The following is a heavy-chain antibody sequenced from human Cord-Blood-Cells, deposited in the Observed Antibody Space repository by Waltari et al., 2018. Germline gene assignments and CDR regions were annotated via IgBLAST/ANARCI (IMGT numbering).Heavy chain of an antibody. D-gene: IGHD1-1*01. CDR2: IYHSGST. CDR1: AGSISSSNW. Sequence: QVQLQESGPGLVKPSGTLSLTCAVSAGSISSSNWWIGEIYHSGSTNYNPSLKSIVTISVDKSKNQVSLELSSVTAADTAVYYCARALRWNKNWCDPWGQGTLVTVSS. V-gene: IGHV4-4*02. J-gene: IGHJ5*02. CDR3: ARALRWNKNWCDP.